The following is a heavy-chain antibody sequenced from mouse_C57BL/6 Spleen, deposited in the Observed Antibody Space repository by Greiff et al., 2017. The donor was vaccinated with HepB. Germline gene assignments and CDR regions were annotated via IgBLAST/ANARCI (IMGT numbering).Heavy chain of an antibody. V-gene: IGHV5-6*01. Sequence: DVQLVESGGDLVKPGGSLKLSCAASGFTFSSYGMSWVRQTPDKRLEWVATISSGGSYTYYPDSVTGRFTISRDNAKNTLDLQMSSLKSEDTAMYYCARQGTTVVAPYAMDYWGQGTSVTVSS. D-gene: IGHD1-1*01. J-gene: IGHJ4*01. CDR2: ISSGGSYT. CDR3: ARQGTTVVAPYAMDY. CDR1: GFTFSSYG.